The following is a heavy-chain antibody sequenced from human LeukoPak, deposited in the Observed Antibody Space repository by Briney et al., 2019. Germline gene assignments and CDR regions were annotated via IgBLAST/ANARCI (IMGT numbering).Heavy chain of an antibody. CDR2: IYYSGST. Sequence: SETLSLTCTVSGGSISSSSYYWGWIRQPPGKGLEWIGSIYYSGSTYYNPSLKSRVTISVDTSKNQFSLKLSSVTAADTAVYYCARDYYDYVWGSYRPTGYWGQGTLVTVSS. D-gene: IGHD3-16*02. J-gene: IGHJ4*02. CDR3: ARDYYDYVWGSYRPTGY. CDR1: GGSISSSSYY. V-gene: IGHV4-39*07.